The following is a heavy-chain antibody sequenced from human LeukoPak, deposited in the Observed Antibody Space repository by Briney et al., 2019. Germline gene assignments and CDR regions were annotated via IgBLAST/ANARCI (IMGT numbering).Heavy chain of an antibody. Sequence: SETLSLTCTVSGGSISSGSYYWSWIRQPAGKGLEWIGRIYTSGSTNYNPSLKSRVTISVDTSKNQFSLNLNSVTAADTALYYCARHSRVIVGAICAYDFWGQGTKVTVSS. CDR1: GGSISSGSYY. V-gene: IGHV4-61*02. J-gene: IGHJ3*01. D-gene: IGHD1-26*01. CDR2: IYTSGST. CDR3: ARHSRVIVGAICAYDF.